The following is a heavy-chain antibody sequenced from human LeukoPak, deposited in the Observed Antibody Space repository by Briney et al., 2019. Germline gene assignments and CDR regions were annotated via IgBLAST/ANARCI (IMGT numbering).Heavy chain of an antibody. CDR1: GFTFSSYW. D-gene: IGHD1-14*01. J-gene: IGHJ6*02. Sequence: GGSLRLSCAASGFTFSSYWMHWVRQAPGKGLVWVSRINSDGSSTSYADSVKGRFTVSRNNAKNTLYLQMNSLRAEDTAVYYCATGQGHGMDVWGQGTTVTVSS. V-gene: IGHV3-74*01. CDR2: INSDGSST. CDR3: ATGQGHGMDV.